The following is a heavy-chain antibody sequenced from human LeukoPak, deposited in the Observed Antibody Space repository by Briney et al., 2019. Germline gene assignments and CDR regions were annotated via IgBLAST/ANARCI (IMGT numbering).Heavy chain of an antibody. CDR1: GGSISSHY. CDR2: IYYSGST. Sequence: PSETLSLTCTVSGGSISSHYWSWIRQSPGKGLEWIGYIYYSGSTNYNPSLESRVTISVDTSKNQFSLKLRSVTAADTAVYHCASYLYDSSGYRNDYWGQGTLVTVSS. J-gene: IGHJ4*02. D-gene: IGHD3-22*01. V-gene: IGHV4-59*11. CDR3: ASYLYDSSGYRNDY.